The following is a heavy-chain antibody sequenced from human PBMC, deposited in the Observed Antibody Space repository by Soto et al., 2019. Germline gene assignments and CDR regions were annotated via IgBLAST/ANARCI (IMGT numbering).Heavy chain of an antibody. CDR3: ARGDDSSGYYFDAFDI. Sequence: ASVKVSCKASGYTFTSYGISWVRQAPGQGLEWMGWISAYNGNTNYAQKLQGRVTMTTDTSTNTAYMELRSLRSDDTAVYYCARGDDSSGYYFDAFDIWGQGTMVTVSS. D-gene: IGHD3-22*01. J-gene: IGHJ3*02. CDR1: GYTFTSYG. V-gene: IGHV1-18*04. CDR2: ISAYNGNT.